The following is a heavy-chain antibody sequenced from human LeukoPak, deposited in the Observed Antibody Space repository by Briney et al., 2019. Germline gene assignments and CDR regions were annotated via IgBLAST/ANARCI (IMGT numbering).Heavy chain of an antibody. D-gene: IGHD3-16*02. V-gene: IGHV3-23*01. J-gene: IGHJ4*02. CDR2: ISGSGGST. CDR3: AKDHYTFGGVIVPGHYFDY. Sequence: GGSLRLSCAASGFTFSSYGMSWVRQAPGKGLEWVSAISGSGGSTYYADSVKGRFTISRDNSKNTLYLQMNSLRAEDTAVYYCAKDHYTFGGVIVPGHYFDYWGQGTLVTVSS. CDR1: GFTFSSYG.